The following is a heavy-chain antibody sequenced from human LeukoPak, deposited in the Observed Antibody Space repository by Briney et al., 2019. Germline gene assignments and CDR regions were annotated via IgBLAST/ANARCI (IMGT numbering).Heavy chain of an antibody. J-gene: IGHJ5*02. D-gene: IGHD3-22*01. CDR3: ARSPRLFRNWFDP. CDR2: ISSNGGST. V-gene: IGHV3-64*01. CDR1: GFTFNSYA. Sequence: PGGSLRLSCAASGFTFNSYAMHWVRQAPGKGLEYVSAISSNGGSTYYANSVKGRFTISRDNSKNTLYLQMGSLRAEDMAVYYCARSPRLFRNWFDPWGQGTLVTVSS.